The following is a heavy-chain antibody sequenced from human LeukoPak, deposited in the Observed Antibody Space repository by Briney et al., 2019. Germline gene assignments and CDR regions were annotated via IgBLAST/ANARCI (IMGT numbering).Heavy chain of an antibody. D-gene: IGHD3-3*01. CDR3: ARSPMGRLEWLLPTFNY. CDR2: INTDGSST. CDR1: GFTFSNYW. Sequence: PGGSLRLSCAASGFTFSNYWMHWVRQVPGKGLVWVSRINTDGSSTSYADSVKGRFTISRDNAKNTLYLQMNSLRAEDTAVYYCARSPMGRLEWLLPTFNYWGQGTLVTVSS. J-gene: IGHJ4*02. V-gene: IGHV3-74*01.